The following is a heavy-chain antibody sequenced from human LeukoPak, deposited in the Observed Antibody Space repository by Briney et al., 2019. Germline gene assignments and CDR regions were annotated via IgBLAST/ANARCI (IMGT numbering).Heavy chain of an antibody. J-gene: IGHJ3*02. CDR2: IYHSGST. CDR3: ARDTFIVGAFDI. V-gene: IGHV4-38-2*02. D-gene: IGHD3-16*02. CDR1: GYSISSGYY. Sequence: SETLSLTCTVSGYSISSGYYWGWIRQPPGKGLEWIGSIYHSGSTYYNPSPKSRVTISVDTSKNQFSLKLSSVTAADTAVYYCARDTFIVGAFDIWGQGTMVTVSS.